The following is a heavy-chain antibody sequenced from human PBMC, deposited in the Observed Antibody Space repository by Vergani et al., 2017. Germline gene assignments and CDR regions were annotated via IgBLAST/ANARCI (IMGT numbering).Heavy chain of an antibody. CDR1: GGTFGSYA. CDR2: IIPIFGTA. CDR3: ASQVKISYYYYLDI. D-gene: IGHD2-21*01. Sequence: QVQLEQSGAEVKKPGSSVTVSCRASGGTFGSYAISWVRQAPGQGLEWMGRIIPIFGTANYAQKFQGRVTITADKSTSTAYMELSSLRSEDTAVYYCASQVKISYYYYLDIWGKGTTVTVSS. J-gene: IGHJ6*03. V-gene: IGHV1-69*08.